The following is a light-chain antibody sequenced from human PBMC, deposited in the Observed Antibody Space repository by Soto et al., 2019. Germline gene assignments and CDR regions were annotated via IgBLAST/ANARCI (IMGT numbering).Light chain of an antibody. CDR1: QNVSNN. J-gene: IGKJ1*01. CDR2: GAS. V-gene: IGKV3-15*01. CDR3: QQYNNWWT. Sequence: EIVMTQSPATLSVSPVERATLSGRASQNVSNNLAWYQQKPGQAPRLLIYGASTRATGIPARFSGSGSGTEFTLTISSLQSEDFAVYYCQQYNNWWTFGQGTKVDIK.